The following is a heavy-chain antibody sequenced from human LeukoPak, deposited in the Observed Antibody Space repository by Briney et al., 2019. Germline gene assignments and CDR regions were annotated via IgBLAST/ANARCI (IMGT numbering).Heavy chain of an antibody. J-gene: IGHJ4*02. V-gene: IGHV3-21*01. Sequence: GGSLRLSCAASGFTFSSYSMNWVRQAPGKGLEWVSSISSSSGYIYYADSVKGRFTISRDNAKNSLYLQMNSLRAEDTAVYYCARDQRDLDYYDSSGPNDYWGQGTLVTVSS. CDR2: ISSSSGYI. CDR3: ARDQRDLDYYDSSGPNDY. D-gene: IGHD3-22*01. CDR1: GFTFSSYS.